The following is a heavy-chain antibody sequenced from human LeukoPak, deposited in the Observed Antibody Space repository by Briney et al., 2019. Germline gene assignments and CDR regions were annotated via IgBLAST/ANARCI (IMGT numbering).Heavy chain of an antibody. CDR3: ARVPYYYGSGSYGDV. CDR1: GYSFTSYW. J-gene: IGHJ6*02. V-gene: IGHV5-51*01. D-gene: IGHD3-10*01. Sequence: GESLKISCKGSGYSFTSYWIGWVRQMPGKGLEWMGVIYPGDSDTRYSPSFQGQVTISADKSISTAYLQWSSLKASDTAMYYCARVPYYYGSGSYGDVWGQGTTVTVSS. CDR2: IYPGDSDT.